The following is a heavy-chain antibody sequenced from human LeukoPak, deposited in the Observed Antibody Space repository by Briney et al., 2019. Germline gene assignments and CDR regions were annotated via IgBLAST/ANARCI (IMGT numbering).Heavy chain of an antibody. J-gene: IGHJ4*02. Sequence: GGSLRLSCAASESTFSNYAMSWVRQAPGKGLEWVSVISGSGGTTYSADSVKGRFTISRDNSKNTLYLQMNSLRAEDTAAYYCARERGSSGGNTNGYFDYWGQGALVTVSS. CDR3: ARERGSSGGNTNGYFDY. CDR2: ISGSGGTT. V-gene: IGHV3-23*01. CDR1: ESTFSNYA. D-gene: IGHD4-23*01.